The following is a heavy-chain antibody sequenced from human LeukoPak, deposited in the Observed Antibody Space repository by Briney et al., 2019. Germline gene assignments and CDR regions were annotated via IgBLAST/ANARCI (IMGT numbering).Heavy chain of an antibody. CDR2: ISSSGSTI. J-gene: IGHJ4*01. V-gene: IGHV3-48*03. D-gene: IGHD2-8*01. CDR3: GRDLDCTNGVCSDY. Sequence: GGSLRLSCAASGFTFSSYEMNWVRQAPGKGLEWVSYISSSGSTIYYADSVRGRFTISRDNSKNTVSLQMNSLRAEDTAVYYCGRDLDCTNGVCSDYWGHGTLVTVSS. CDR1: GFTFSSYE.